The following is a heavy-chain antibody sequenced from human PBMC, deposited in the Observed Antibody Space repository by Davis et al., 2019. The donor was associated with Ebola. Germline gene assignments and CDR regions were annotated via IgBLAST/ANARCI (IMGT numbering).Heavy chain of an antibody. CDR1: GGSISSYY. D-gene: IGHD6-13*01. CDR2: IYHSGST. Sequence: SETLSLTCTVSGGSISSYYWSWIRQPAGKGLEWIGSIYHSGSTYYNPSLKSRVTISVDTSKNQFSLKLSSVTAADTAVYYCARGSWYGDYFDYWGQGTLVTVSS. J-gene: IGHJ4*02. CDR3: ARGSWYGDYFDY. V-gene: IGHV4-4*07.